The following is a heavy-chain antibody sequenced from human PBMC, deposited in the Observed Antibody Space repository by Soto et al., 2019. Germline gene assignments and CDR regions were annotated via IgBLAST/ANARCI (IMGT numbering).Heavy chain of an antibody. D-gene: IGHD6-13*01. CDR1: GFTFRLYG. Sequence: QVQLVESGGGVVQPGRSRTLSCVASGFTFRLYGMHWVRQAPGKGLEWVAAVSYDGKNKWYGDSVQGRFTISRDNSKNTVFLQMSSLRTEDKAVYYCARGREAAAVQDWWGQGIVVPVSS. J-gene: IGHJ1*01. CDR3: ARGREAAAVQDW. CDR2: VSYDGKNK. V-gene: IGHV3-30*03.